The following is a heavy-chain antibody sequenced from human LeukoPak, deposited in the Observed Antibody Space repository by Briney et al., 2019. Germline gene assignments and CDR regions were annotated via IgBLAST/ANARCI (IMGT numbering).Heavy chain of an antibody. CDR3: ASPAVWGELSLRY. D-gene: IGHD3-16*02. J-gene: IGHJ4*02. V-gene: IGHV3-53*01. CDR2: IYSGGRT. CDR1: GFTVSSNY. Sequence: PGGSLRLSCAASGFTVSSNYMIWVRQAPGKGLEWVSVIYSGGRTYYADSVKGRFTISRDNSKNTVYLQMNRLRAEDTAVYYCASPAVWGELSLRYWGQGTLVTVSS.